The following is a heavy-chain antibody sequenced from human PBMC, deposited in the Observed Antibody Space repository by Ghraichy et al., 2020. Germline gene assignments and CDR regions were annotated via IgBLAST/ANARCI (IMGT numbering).Heavy chain of an antibody. D-gene: IGHD4-17*01. CDR1: GFTFSSYG. Sequence: GGSLRLSCAVSGFTFSSYGMHWVRQAPGKGLEWVAVIWYDGVNKFYADSVKGRFTISRDNSKNTLYLQMNSLRAEDTAVYYCATNLNYGDFHWGQGTLLTVSS. J-gene: IGHJ4*02. CDR3: ATNLNYGDFH. V-gene: IGHV3-33*01. CDR2: IWYDGVNK.